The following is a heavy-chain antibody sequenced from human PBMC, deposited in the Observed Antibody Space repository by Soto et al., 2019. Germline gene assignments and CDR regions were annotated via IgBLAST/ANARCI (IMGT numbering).Heavy chain of an antibody. V-gene: IGHV4-31*03. CDR2: IYASGST. CDR3: TRGPIGRVSDI. CDR1: GGSFSSGSYS. Sequence: QVQLQESGPGLVKPSQTLSLTCTVSGGSFSSGSYSWSWIRQLPGRGLEWMGYIYASGSTFYRPSLKSRVNILMDRSKNQFSLELNSVPAADTAVYYCTRGPIGRVSDIWGQGTVVTVSS. J-gene: IGHJ3*02. D-gene: IGHD3-10*01.